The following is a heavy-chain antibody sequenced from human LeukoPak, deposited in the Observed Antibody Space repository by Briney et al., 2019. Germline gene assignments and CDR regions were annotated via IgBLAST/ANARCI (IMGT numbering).Heavy chain of an antibody. J-gene: IGHJ4*02. D-gene: IGHD3-10*01. CDR3: ARDREGHFDY. CDR2: IYTSGST. Sequence: SETLSLTCTVPGDSTSGYYCNWIRQPAGKGLEWIGRIYTSGSTNYNPSLKSRVTMSIDTSKNQFSLKLSSLTAADTAVYYCARDREGHFDYWGQGTLVTVSS. CDR1: GDSTSGYY. V-gene: IGHV4-4*07.